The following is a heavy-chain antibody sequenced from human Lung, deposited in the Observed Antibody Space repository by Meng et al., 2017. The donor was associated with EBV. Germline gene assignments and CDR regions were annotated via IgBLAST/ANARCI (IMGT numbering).Heavy chain of an antibody. CDR1: GGPRGSSKW. J-gene: IGHJ4*02. Sequence: QWRLQELGPGLLSPSWTLPLTCAVLGGPRGSSKWWGGVPQPPGKGLEWIGEIYHSGSTNYNPSLKSRVTISVDKSKNQFSLKLSSVTAADTAVYYCARGKLSGYRYFDYWGQGTLVTVSS. CDR3: ARGKLSGYRYFDY. CDR2: IYHSGST. D-gene: IGHD3-3*01. V-gene: IGHV4-4*02.